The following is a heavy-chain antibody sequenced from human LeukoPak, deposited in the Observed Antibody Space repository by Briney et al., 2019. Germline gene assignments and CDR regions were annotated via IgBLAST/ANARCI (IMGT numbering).Heavy chain of an antibody. CDR3: ARDSVTRPFDY. CDR2: INHSGST. CDR1: GGSFSGYY. D-gene: IGHD4-17*01. Sequence: WETLSLTCAVYGGSFSGYYWSWIRQPPGKGLEWIGEINHSGSTNYNPSLKSRVTISVDTSKNQFSLKLSSVTAADTAVYYCARDSVTRPFDYWGQGTLVTVSS. V-gene: IGHV4-34*01. J-gene: IGHJ4*02.